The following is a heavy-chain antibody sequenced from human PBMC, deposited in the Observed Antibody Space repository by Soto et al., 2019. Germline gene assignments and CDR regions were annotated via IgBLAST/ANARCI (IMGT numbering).Heavy chain of an antibody. V-gene: IGHV1-69*13. J-gene: IGHJ6*02. CDR2: IIPIFGTA. D-gene: IGHD3-3*01. CDR1: GGTFSSYA. CDR3: ARAGITIFGVVTHYYYGMDV. Sequence: SVKVSCKASGGTFSSYAISWVRQAPRQGLEWMGGIIPIFGTANYAQKFQGRVTITADESTSTAYMELSSLRSEDTAVYYCARAGITIFGVVTHYYYGMDVWGQGTTVTVSS.